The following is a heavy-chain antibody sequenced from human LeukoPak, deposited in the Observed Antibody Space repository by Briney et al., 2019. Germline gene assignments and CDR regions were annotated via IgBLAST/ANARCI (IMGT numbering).Heavy chain of an antibody. CDR1: GYTFTGYY. D-gene: IGHD3-10*02. V-gene: IGHV1-2*02. Sequence: ASVKVSCKASGYTFTGYYMHWVRQAPGQGLEWMGWINPNSGGTNYAQKFQGRVTMTRNTSISTAYMELSSLRSEDTAVYYCAKSGVRGVIVFPFDYWGQGTLVTVSS. CDR2: INPNSGGT. CDR3: AKSGVRGVIVFPFDY. J-gene: IGHJ4*02.